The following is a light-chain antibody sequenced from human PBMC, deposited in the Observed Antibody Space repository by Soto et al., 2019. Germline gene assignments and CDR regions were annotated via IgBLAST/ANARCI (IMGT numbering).Light chain of an antibody. CDR1: QSVSNS. CDR3: HQYYDWPPWT. V-gene: IGKV3-15*01. CDR2: ATS. Sequence: ETLLTQSPATLSMSPGETATFSCTSSQSVSNSLAWYRQRPGQPPSLLIYATSTRATGVPARFTGSGSGTEFTLTISSLQSEDFAVYYCHQYYDWPPWTFGQGTKVDI. J-gene: IGKJ1*01.